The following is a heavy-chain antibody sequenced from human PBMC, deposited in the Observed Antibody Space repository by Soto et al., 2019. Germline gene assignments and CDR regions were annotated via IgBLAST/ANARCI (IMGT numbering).Heavy chain of an antibody. CDR3: ERAQNIVDKAMVTDDAFDI. CDR1: GYTFTSYG. V-gene: IGHV1-18*01. J-gene: IGHJ3*02. Sequence: ASVKVSCKASGYTFTSYGISWVRQAPGQGLEWMGWISAYNGNTNYAQKLQGRVTMTTDTSTSTAYMELRSLRSDDTAVYYCERAQNIVDKAMVTDDAFDIWGRG. D-gene: IGHD5-18*01. CDR2: ISAYNGNT.